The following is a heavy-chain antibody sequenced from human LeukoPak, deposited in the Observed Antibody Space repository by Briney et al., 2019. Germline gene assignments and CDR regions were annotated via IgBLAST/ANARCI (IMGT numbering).Heavy chain of an antibody. CDR1: GYTFTGYY. D-gene: IGHD3-16*02. Sequence: ASVKVSXKASGYTFTGYYMHWVRQAPGQGLEWMGRINPNSGGTNYAQKFQGRVTMTRDTSISTAYMELSRLRSDDTAVYYCARDEYDYVWGSYRRIGYWGQGTLVTVSS. CDR2: INPNSGGT. J-gene: IGHJ4*02. V-gene: IGHV1-2*06. CDR3: ARDEYDYVWGSYRRIGY.